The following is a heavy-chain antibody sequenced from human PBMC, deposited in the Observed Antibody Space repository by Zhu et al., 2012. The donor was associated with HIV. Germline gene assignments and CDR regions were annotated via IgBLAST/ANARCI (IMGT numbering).Heavy chain of an antibody. CDR1: ADSFNTDT. V-gene: IGHV1-69*01. CDR2: IMPILHTV. Sequence: QVQLVQSGAEVKKPGSSVKVSCKSSADSFNTDTMTWVRQAPGQGLEWMGGIMPILHTVNYAPVFQGRVTMTADGSTKTAYMELNSLRSDDTAVYYCARVTLVVPEDGNPFDVWGPGTLVTVSS. CDR3: ARVTLVVPEDGNPFDV. D-gene: IGHD2-8*02. J-gene: IGHJ3*01.